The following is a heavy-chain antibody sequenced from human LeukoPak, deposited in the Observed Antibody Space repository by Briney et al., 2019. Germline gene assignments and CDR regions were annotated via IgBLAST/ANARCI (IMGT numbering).Heavy chain of an antibody. CDR2: IYYSGST. D-gene: IGHD5-18*01. V-gene: IGHV4-59*01. CDR3: ARAGYSYGKPFDY. J-gene: IGHJ4*02. Sequence: PSETLSLTCTVSGGSISSYYWSWIRQPPGKGLEWIGYIYYSGSTNYNPSLKSRVTISVDTSKNQFSLKLSSVTAADTAAYYCARAGYSYGKPFDYWGQGTLVTVSS. CDR1: GGSISSYY.